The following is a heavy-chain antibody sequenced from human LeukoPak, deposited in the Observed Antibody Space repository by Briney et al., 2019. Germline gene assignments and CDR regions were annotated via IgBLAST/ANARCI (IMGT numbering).Heavy chain of an antibody. D-gene: IGHD3-22*01. CDR3: AKDPTGYYYDSSGYYGGY. CDR1: GITFRSYW. J-gene: IGHJ4*02. Sequence: GGSLRLSCAASGITFRSYWMSWVRQAPGKGLEWVAFIRYDGSNKYYADSVKGRFTISRDNSKNTLYLQMNSLRAEDTAVYYCAKDPTGYYYDSSGYYGGYWGQGTLVTVSS. CDR2: IRYDGSNK. V-gene: IGHV3-30*02.